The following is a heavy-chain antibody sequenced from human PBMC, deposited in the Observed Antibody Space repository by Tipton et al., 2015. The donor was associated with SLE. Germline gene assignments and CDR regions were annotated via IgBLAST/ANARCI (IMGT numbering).Heavy chain of an antibody. CDR1: GYTFTSYG. CDR2: ISAYNGNT. CDR3: AKSWSGYRRNMYYFDY. V-gene: IGHV1-18*01. Sequence: QSGPEVKKPGASVKVSCKASGYTFTSYGISWVRQAPGQGLEWMGWISAYNGNTNYAQKLQGRVTMTTDTSTSTAYMELRSLRSDDTAVYYCAKSWSGYRRNMYYFDYWGQGTLVTVSS. J-gene: IGHJ4*02. D-gene: IGHD3-3*01.